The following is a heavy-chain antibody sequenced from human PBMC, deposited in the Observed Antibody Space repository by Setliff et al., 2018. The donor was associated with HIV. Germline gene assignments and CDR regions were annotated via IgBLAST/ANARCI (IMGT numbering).Heavy chain of an antibody. CDR3: AKDAGYGDPRGRHMDV. CDR1: GFTFSSYG. CDR2: ISFDGSNK. Sequence: PGGSLRLSCAASGFTFSSYGMHWVRQAPGKGLEWVAVISFDGSNKYYADSVKGRFTISRDNSKNTLYLQMNSLRAEDTAVYNCAKDAGYGDPRGRHMDVWGKGTTVTVS. J-gene: IGHJ6*03. V-gene: IGHV3-30*18. D-gene: IGHD4-17*01.